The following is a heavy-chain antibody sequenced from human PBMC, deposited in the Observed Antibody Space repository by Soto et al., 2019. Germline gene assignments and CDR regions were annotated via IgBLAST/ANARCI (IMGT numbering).Heavy chain of an antibody. CDR1: GGTFSSYA. V-gene: IGHV1-69*12. CDR2: FIPIFGTA. Sequence: QVQLVQSGAEVKKPGSSVKVSCKASGGTFSSYAISWVRQAPGQGLEWMGGFIPIFGTANYAQKFQGRVTITADESTSTAYMELRSLRAEDTAVYYCARYIPLGVDIVATITSYYYYGMDVWGQGTTVTVSS. J-gene: IGHJ6*02. D-gene: IGHD5-12*01. CDR3: ARYIPLGVDIVATITSYYYYGMDV.